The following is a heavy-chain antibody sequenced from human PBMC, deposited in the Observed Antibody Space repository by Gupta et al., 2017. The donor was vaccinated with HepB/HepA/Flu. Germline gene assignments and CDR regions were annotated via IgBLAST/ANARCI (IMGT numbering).Heavy chain of an antibody. Sequence: QVQLVQSVAEVKMPGSSVKVSCKASGGTFSSYAISWVRQAPGQGLEWMGGIIPIFGTANDAQKFQGRVTITADESTRTAYKELSSLRPEDTAVYYWARLRTITGMIDYWGQGTLVTVSS. V-gene: IGHV1-69*01. CDR1: GGTFSSYA. CDR3: ARLRTITGMIDY. D-gene: IGHD1-20*01. J-gene: IGHJ4*02. CDR2: IIPIFGTA.